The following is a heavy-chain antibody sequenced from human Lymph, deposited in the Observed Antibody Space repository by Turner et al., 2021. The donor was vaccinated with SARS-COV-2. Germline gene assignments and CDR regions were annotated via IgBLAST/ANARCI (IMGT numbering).Heavy chain of an antibody. Sequence: EVQLVESGGGLVRTGGSLSLSCAASGFTFNNAWMRWVRQAPGKGLEWFGRIKSKTDGGTTYYAAPVKGRFTISRDDSKNTLYLQMNSLKTEDTAVYYCTTDPGQLVPYFDYWGQGTLVTVSS. J-gene: IGHJ4*02. CDR2: IKSKTDGGTT. V-gene: IGHV3-15*01. CDR3: TTDPGQLVPYFDY. CDR1: GFTFNNAW. D-gene: IGHD6-6*01.